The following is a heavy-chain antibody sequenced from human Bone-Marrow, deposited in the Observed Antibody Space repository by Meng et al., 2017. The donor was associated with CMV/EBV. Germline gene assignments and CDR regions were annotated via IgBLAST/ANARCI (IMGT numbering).Heavy chain of an antibody. CDR3: AREVPRPGFFAY. CDR2: ISDDVNIK. V-gene: IGHV3-30*04. CDR1: GFTFSTYA. Sequence: GGSLRLSCTASGFTFSTYAMHWVRQAPGKGLESVAVISDDVNIKYYADSVKGRFTISRDNSENTLYLQMNSLTTEDTAVYYCAREVPRPGFFAYWGQGPRVTGYS. D-gene: IGHD1-1*01. J-gene: IGHJ4*02.